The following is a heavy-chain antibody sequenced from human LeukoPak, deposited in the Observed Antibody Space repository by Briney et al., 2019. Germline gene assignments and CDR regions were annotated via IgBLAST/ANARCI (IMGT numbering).Heavy chain of an antibody. D-gene: IGHD3-16*02. CDR1: GYSISSGYY. J-gene: IGHJ5*02. V-gene: IGHV4-38-2*02. CDR3: ARVREEYDYVWGSYRFNWFDP. Sequence: EPSETLSLTCTVSGYSISSGYYWGWIRQPPGKGLEWIGSIYHSGSTYYNPSLKSRVTISVDTSKNQFSLKLSSVTAADTAVYYCARVREEYDYVWGSYRFNWFDPWGQGTLVTVSS. CDR2: IYHSGST.